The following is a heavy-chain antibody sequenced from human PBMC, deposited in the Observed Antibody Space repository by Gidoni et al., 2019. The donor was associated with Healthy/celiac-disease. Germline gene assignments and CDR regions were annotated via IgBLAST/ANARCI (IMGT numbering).Heavy chain of an antibody. Sequence: GKGLEWIGYIYYSGSTYYNPSLKSRVTISVDTSKNQFSLKLSSVTAADTAVYYCARTTVTTGGYGMDVWGQGTTVTVSS. V-gene: IGHV4-31*02. J-gene: IGHJ6*02. D-gene: IGHD4-17*01. CDR3: ARTTVTTGGYGMDV. CDR2: IYYSGST.